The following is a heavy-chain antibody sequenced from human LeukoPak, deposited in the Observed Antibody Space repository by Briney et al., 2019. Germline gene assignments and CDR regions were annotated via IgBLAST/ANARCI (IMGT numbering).Heavy chain of an antibody. J-gene: IGHJ5*02. Sequence: PSKTLSLTCSVSGGPISRGAYYWSWVRQLPGKGLEWIGYIFSSGSTSYNPSLRSRVTVSFDTSENQFFLNLSSVTAADTAVYYCAREAWAGTLSGWFDPWGQGTLVTVSS. V-gene: IGHV4-31*03. CDR3: AREAWAGTLSGWFDP. CDR2: IFSSGST. CDR1: GGPISRGAYY. D-gene: IGHD1-7*01.